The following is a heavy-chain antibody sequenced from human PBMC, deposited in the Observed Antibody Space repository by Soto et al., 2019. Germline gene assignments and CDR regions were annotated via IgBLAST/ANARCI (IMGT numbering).Heavy chain of an antibody. Sequence: SETLSLTCTVSGGSISSSSYYWGWIRQPPGKGLEWIGSIYYSGSTYYNPSLKSRVTISVDTSNNQFSLKLSSVTAAHTAVYYCARLTELESVWSWRVGPFDYWGQGTLVTVSS. CDR3: ARLTELESVWSWRVGPFDY. J-gene: IGHJ4*02. V-gene: IGHV4-39*01. CDR2: IYYSGST. CDR1: GGSISSSSYY. D-gene: IGHD1-1*01.